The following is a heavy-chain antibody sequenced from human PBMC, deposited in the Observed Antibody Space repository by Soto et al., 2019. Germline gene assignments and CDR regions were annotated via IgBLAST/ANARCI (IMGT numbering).Heavy chain of an antibody. CDR1: GFTFSSYW. V-gene: IGHV3-74*01. J-gene: IGHJ6*02. CDR3: ARGCYYYYGMDV. Sequence: EVQLVESGGGLVQPGGSLRLSCAASGFTFSSYWMHWVRQAPGKGLVWVSRISSDGSSTSYADSVKGRFTSSRDNDKYTLFLQLNSLRAEDKAVYYCARGCYYYYGMDVWGQGTTVTVSS. CDR2: ISSDGSST.